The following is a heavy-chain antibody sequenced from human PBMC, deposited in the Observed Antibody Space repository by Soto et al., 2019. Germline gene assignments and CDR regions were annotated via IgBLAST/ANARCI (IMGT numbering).Heavy chain of an antibody. CDR1: GFTFSSYA. D-gene: IGHD4-4*01. Sequence: GGSLRLSCAASGFTFSSYAMTWVRQAPGKGLEWVSTVGPGGGDTYYADSAKGRFTISRDNSKNTLYLQMNSLGTEDTATYYCATALGTVRPATTRYFLHWGQGTLVTVSS. CDR2: VGPGGGDT. V-gene: IGHV3-23*01. J-gene: IGHJ1*01. CDR3: ATALGTVRPATTRYFLH.